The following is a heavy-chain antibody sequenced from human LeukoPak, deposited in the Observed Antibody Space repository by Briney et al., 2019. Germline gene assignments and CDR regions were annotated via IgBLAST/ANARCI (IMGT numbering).Heavy chain of an antibody. Sequence: PGGSLRLSCAASGFTFSSYAMHWVRQAPGKGLEWVAVISYDGSNKYYADSVKGRFTISRDNSKNTLYLQMNSLRAEDTAVYYCARDLRWLTRGYFDYWGQGTLVTVSS. CDR2: ISYDGSNK. D-gene: IGHD5-24*01. J-gene: IGHJ4*02. CDR1: GFTFSSYA. CDR3: ARDLRWLTRGYFDY. V-gene: IGHV3-30*04.